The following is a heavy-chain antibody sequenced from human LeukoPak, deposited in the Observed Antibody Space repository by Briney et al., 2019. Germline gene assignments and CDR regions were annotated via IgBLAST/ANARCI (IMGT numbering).Heavy chain of an antibody. J-gene: IGHJ4*02. V-gene: IGHV3-74*01. CDR1: GFTFSSYW. CDR2: INTDETIT. Sequence: GGSLRLSCAASGFTFSSYWMHWVRQAPGKGLVWVSRINTDETITTYADSVKGRFTISRDNAKTTLYLQMNSLRAEDTAVYYCARATYYYDSSGYRAVYYFDYWGQGTLVTVSS. D-gene: IGHD3-22*01. CDR3: ARATYYYDSSGYRAVYYFDY.